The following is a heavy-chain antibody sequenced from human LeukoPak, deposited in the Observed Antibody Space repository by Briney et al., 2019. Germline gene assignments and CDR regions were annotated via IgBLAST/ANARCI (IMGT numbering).Heavy chain of an antibody. CDR1: GYSISSGYY. J-gene: IGHJ4*02. V-gene: IGHV4-38-2*02. D-gene: IGHD3-22*01. CDR2: IYHSGST. Sequence: SETLSLTCTVSGYSISSGYYWGWIRQPPGKGLEWIGSIYHSGSTYYNPSLKSRVTISVDTSKNQFSLKLSSVTAADTAVYHCAREGVYDSSGYYYGRPGYWGQGTLVTVSS. CDR3: AREGVYDSSGYYYGRPGY.